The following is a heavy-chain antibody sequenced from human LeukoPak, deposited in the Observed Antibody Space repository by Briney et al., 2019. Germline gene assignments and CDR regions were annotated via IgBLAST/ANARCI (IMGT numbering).Heavy chain of an antibody. CDR2: SRDKSYKYST. V-gene: IGHV3-72*01. Sequence: GGSLRLSCAASGFTSSDYYMDWVRQAPGKGLEWVGRSRDKSYKYSTEYAASVKGRLTISRSDSTNSLYLQMNSLKTEDSAVYYCTRGARAVAGKANYHAMDVWGQGTTVTVSS. D-gene: IGHD6-19*01. CDR1: GFTSSDYY. J-gene: IGHJ6*02. CDR3: TRGARAVAGKANYHAMDV.